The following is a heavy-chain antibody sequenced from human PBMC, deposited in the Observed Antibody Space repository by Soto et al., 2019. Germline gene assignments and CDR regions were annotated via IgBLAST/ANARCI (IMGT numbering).Heavy chain of an antibody. Sequence: VKVSCKASGFIFTSSSVQWVRQARGQRLEWIGRITVGTGNTNYAQKFQERVTITRDMSTSTAYMELSNLRSEDTAVYYCAAGDSSGYYGGWGQGTQVTVSS. CDR2: ITVGTGNT. V-gene: IGHV1-58*01. CDR1: GFIFTSSS. D-gene: IGHD3-22*01. J-gene: IGHJ4*02. CDR3: AAGDSSGYYGG.